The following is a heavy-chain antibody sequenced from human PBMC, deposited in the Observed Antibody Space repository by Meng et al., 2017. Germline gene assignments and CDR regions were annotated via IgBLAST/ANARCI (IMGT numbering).Heavy chain of an antibody. D-gene: IGHD3-16*02. CDR1: GFTFSSYA. J-gene: IGHJ4*02. CDR3: ARGNYDYVWGSYRKFDY. Sequence: GESLKISCAASGFTFSSYAMHWVRQAPGKGLEWVAVISYDGSNKYYADSVKGRFTISRDNSKNTLYLQMNSLRAEDTAVYYCARGNYDYVWGSYRKFDYWGQGTLVTVSS. CDR2: ISYDGSNK. V-gene: IGHV3-30*04.